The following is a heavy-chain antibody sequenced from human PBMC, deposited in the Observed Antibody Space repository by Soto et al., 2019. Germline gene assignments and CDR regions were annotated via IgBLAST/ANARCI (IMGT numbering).Heavy chain of an antibody. J-gene: IGHJ5*02. CDR3: ARGEKVVAAKVGNWFDP. D-gene: IGHD2-15*01. CDR1: GGSFSGYY. Sequence: SETLSLTCAVYGGSFSGYYWSWIRQPPGKGLEWIGEINHSGSTNYNPSLKSRVTISVDTSKNQFSLKLSSVTAADTAVYYCARGEKVVAAKVGNWFDPWGQGTLVTVSS. CDR2: INHSGST. V-gene: IGHV4-34*01.